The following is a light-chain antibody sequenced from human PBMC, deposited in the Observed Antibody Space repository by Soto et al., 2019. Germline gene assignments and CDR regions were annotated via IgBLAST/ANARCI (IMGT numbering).Light chain of an antibody. CDR1: SSDDGGYNY. J-gene: IGLJ1*01. V-gene: IGLV2-14*01. CDR3: SSYTSSSSYV. CDR2: DVS. Sequence: QSALTQPASVSGYPGQSITISCTGTSSDDGGYNYVSWYQQHPGKAPKLMIYDVSNRPSGVSNRFSGSKSGNTASLTISGLQAEDEADYYCSSYTSSSSYVFGTGTKVTVL.